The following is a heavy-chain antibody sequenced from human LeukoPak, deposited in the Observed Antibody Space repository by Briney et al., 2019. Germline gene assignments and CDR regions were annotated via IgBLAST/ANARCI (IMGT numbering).Heavy chain of an antibody. CDR1: GGSISSYY. V-gene: IGHV4-59*01. D-gene: IGHD3-22*01. CDR3: ARVDLRYYELDY. Sequence: SETLSLTCTVSGGSISSYYWSRIRQPPGKGLEWIGYIYYSGSTNYNPSLKSRVTISVDTSKNQFSLKLSSVTAADTAVYYCARVDLRYYELDYWGQGTLVTVSS. CDR2: IYYSGST. J-gene: IGHJ4*02.